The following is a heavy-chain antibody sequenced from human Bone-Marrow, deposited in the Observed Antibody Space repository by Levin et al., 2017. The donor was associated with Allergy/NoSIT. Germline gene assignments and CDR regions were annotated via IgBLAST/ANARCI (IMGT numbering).Heavy chain of an antibody. CDR1: GFTSAFFA. V-gene: IGHV3-23*01. CDR3: AKMQQHLVQGTFEP. J-gene: IGHJ1*01. Sequence: GGSLRLSCATSGFTSAFFAMSWVRQRPGKGLEWVSSIEGSGSATYYTDSVRGRFSISRDASKNTLYLQRNNMSADDTALYYSAKMQQHLVQGTFEPWGQGTLVTVSS. CDR2: IEGSGSAT. D-gene: IGHD6-13*01.